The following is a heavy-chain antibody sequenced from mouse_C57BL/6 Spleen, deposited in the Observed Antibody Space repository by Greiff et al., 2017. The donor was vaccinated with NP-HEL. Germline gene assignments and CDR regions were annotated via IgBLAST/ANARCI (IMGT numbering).Heavy chain of an antibody. D-gene: IGHD2-1*01. CDR1: GYAFSSSW. CDR2: IYPGDGDT. V-gene: IGHV1-82*01. CDR3: ASGGNYLYWYFDV. Sequence: VPLVESGPELVKPGASVKISCKASGYAFSSSWMNWVKQRPGKGLEWIGRIYPGDGDTNYNGKFKGKATLTADKSSSTAYMQLSSLTSEDSAVYFCASGGNYLYWYFDVWGTGTTVTVSS. J-gene: IGHJ1*03.